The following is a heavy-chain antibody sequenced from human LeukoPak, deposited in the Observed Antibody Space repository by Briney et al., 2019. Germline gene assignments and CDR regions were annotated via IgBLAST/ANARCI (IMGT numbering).Heavy chain of an antibody. D-gene: IGHD5-24*01. V-gene: IGHV3-33*06. CDR1: GFTVSSYG. Sequence: GGSLRLSCAASGFTVSSYGMHWVRQAPGKGLEWVAVIWYDGSNKYYADSVKGRFTISRDNSNNTLYLQMNSLRAEDTAVYYCAKERSPDTRRAYTDVWGKGTTVTVSS. J-gene: IGHJ6*03. CDR3: AKERSPDTRRAYTDV. CDR2: IWYDGSNK.